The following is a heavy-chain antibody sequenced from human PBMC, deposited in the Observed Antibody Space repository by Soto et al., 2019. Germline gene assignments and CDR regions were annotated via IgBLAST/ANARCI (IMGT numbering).Heavy chain of an antibody. J-gene: IGHJ6*03. CDR2: IKSKTDGGTT. CDR3: TTDPVERLHLGERPKSRKNYYYYYYMDV. CDR1: GFTFSNAW. Sequence: GGSLRLSCAASGFTFSNAWMSWVRQAPGKGLEWVGRIKSKTDGGTTDYAAPVKGRFTISRDDSKNTLYLQMNSLKTEDTAVYYCTTDPVERLHLGERPKSRKNYYYYYYMDVWGKGTTVTVSS. V-gene: IGHV3-15*01. D-gene: IGHD3-16*01.